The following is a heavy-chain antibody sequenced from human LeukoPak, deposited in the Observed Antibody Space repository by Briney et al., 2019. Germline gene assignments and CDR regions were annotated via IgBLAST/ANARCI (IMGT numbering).Heavy chain of an antibody. CDR1: GGSISSYY. CDR2: IYYSGST. D-gene: IGHD4-17*01. Sequence: SETLSLTCTVSGGSISSYYWSWIRQPPGKGLEWIGCIYYSGSTNYNPSLKSRVAISVDTSKNQFSLKLSSVTAADTAVYYCATMTTVNDYWGQGTLVTVSS. J-gene: IGHJ4*02. CDR3: ATMTTVNDY. V-gene: IGHV4-59*01.